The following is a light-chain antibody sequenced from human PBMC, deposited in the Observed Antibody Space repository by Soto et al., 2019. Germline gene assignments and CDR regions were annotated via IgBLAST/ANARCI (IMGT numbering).Light chain of an antibody. J-gene: IGLJ1*01. CDR3: SSYSISTAYL. CDR1: SSDVGGYDY. CDR2: EVS. Sequence: QSVVAQPASVSVSPGHSITMSCTGTSSDVGGYDYVPWYQLHPGKAPKLMVFEVSNRPSGVSYRFSGSKSGNTASLTISGLQAEDEADYFCSSYSISTAYLFGTGTKVTVL. V-gene: IGLV2-14*01.